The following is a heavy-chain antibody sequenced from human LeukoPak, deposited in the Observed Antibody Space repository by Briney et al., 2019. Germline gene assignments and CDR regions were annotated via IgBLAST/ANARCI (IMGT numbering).Heavy chain of an antibody. J-gene: IGHJ4*02. D-gene: IGHD3-10*01. CDR2: IRYDGSNK. CDR1: GFTFSSYG. V-gene: IGHV3-30*02. CDR3: ARDYDSGTYYINY. Sequence: GGSLRLSCAASGFTFSSYGMHWVRQAPGKGLEWVAFIRYDGSNKYYADSVKGRFTISRDNSKNIVDLQMNSLRAEDTAVYYCARDYDSGTYYINYWGQGTLVTVSS.